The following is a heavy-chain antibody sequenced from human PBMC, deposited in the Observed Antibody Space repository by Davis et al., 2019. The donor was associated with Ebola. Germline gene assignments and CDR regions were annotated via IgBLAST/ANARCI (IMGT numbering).Heavy chain of an antibody. V-gene: IGHV4-39*07. CDR2: INHSGST. CDR3: NGVVIIRGSWFDP. Sequence: SETLSLTCTVSGGSISSSSYYWSWIRQPPGKGLEWIGEINHSGSTNYNPSLKSRVTISVDTSKNQFSLKLSSVTAADTAVYYCNGVVIIRGSWFDPWGQGTLVTVSS. D-gene: IGHD3-3*01. J-gene: IGHJ5*02. CDR1: GGSISSSSYY.